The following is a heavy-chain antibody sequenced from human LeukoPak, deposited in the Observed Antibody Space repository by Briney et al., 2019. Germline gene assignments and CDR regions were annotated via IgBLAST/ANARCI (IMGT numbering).Heavy chain of an antibody. Sequence: PGRSLRLSCAASGFTFSSYGMHWVRQAPGKGLEWVAVISYDGSNKYYADSVKGRFTISRDNSKNTLYLQMNSLRAEDTAVYHCAKARITMIVVADWGQGTLVTVSS. CDR3: AKARITMIVVAD. V-gene: IGHV3-30*18. D-gene: IGHD3-22*01. CDR1: GFTFSSYG. CDR2: ISYDGSNK. J-gene: IGHJ4*02.